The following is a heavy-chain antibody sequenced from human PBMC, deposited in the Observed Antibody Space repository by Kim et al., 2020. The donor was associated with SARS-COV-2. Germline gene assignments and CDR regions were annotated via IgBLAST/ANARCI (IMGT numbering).Heavy chain of an antibody. CDR2: INPRGGTS. Sequence: ASVKVSCKASGYSFSTYYINWVRQAPGQGLEWMGIINPRGGTSRYAQKFQGRITLTRDTATTTVYMELSSIRSQDTAVYYCVRGGDPLAVVAGTDPFDLWGQGTMVTVSS. V-gene: IGHV1-46*01. CDR1: GYSFSTYY. CDR3: VRGGDPLAVVAGTDPFDL. J-gene: IGHJ3*01. D-gene: IGHD2-15*01.